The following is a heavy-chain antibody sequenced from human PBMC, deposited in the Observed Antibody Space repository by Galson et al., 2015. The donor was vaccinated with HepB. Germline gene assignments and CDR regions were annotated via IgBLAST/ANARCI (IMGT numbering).Heavy chain of an antibody. D-gene: IGHD6-13*01. CDR2: ITPLFGTA. CDR1: GGTSSRYT. CDR3: AREGIASAANPVDY. J-gene: IGHJ4*02. Sequence: SVKVSCKASGGTSSRYTISWVRQAPGQGLEWMGGITPLFGTAKYAQRFQGRVTITADESTNTVYMDLSGLRSEDTAVYYCAREGIASAANPVDYWGQGTLVTVSS. V-gene: IGHV1-69*13.